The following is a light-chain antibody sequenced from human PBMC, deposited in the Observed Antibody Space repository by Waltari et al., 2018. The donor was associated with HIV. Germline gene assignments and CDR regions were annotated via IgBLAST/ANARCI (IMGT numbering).Light chain of an antibody. CDR2: GAS. J-gene: IGKJ2*01. Sequence: IVLTQSPATLSLSPGDSATLSCRASPSVISDYLAWYQQKPGQAPRLLISGASSRAPGIPDRFSGGGSGTDFTLTITRLEPEDFAVYYCQQYGSSPRTFGQGTKLEIK. V-gene: IGKV3-20*01. CDR3: QQYGSSPRT. CDR1: PSVISDY.